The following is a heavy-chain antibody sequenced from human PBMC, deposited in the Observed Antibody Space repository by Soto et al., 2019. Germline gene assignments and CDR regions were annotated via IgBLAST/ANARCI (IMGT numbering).Heavy chain of an antibody. CDR2: ISSTSSYI. Sequence: EVQLVESGGGLVKPGGSLRLSCAASEFTFSSYTMNWVRQAPGKGLEWVSSISSTSSYIYYADSVKGRFTISRDNAKNSLFLQMNSLRAEDTALYYCARDRDYSGSGINQKPFDYWGQGTLVTVSS. V-gene: IGHV3-21*01. J-gene: IGHJ4*02. CDR3: ARDRDYSGSGINQKPFDY. D-gene: IGHD3-10*01. CDR1: EFTFSSYT.